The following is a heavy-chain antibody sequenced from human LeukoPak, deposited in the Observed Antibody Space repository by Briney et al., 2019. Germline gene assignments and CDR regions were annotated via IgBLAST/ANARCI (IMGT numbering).Heavy chain of an antibody. Sequence: GESLKISCKGSGYSFTSYWIGWVRQMPGKGLEWMGIIYPGDSDTSYSPSFQGQVTISADKSISTAYRQWSSPKASDTAMYYCARQIPRKYYYGSGSIYYFDYWRQGTLVTVSS. J-gene: IGHJ4*02. V-gene: IGHV5-51*01. CDR3: ARQIPRKYYYGSGSIYYFDY. CDR2: IYPGDSDT. CDR1: GYSFTSYW. D-gene: IGHD3-10*01.